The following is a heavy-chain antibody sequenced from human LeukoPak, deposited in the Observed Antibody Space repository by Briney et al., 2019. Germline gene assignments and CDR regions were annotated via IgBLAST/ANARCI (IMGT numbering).Heavy chain of an antibody. J-gene: IGHJ5*02. D-gene: IGHD4-23*01. CDR2: ILPIFDTG. Sequence: SVKVSCKAPGGTFSNYAISWVRQAPGQGLEWMGGILPIFDTGNYAQKFQGRVTVTADASTSTAYMELSSLRSEDTAVYYCARSNYGGHSGVWFDPWGQGTLVTVSS. CDR1: GGTFSNYA. CDR3: ARSNYGGHSGVWFDP. V-gene: IGHV1-69*13.